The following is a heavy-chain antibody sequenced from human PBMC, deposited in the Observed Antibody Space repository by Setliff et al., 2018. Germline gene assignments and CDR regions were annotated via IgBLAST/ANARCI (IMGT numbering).Heavy chain of an antibody. CDR2: IRYDSSTK. J-gene: IGHJ3*02. Sequence: PGGSLRLSCVASGFDFSSYGMHWVRQAPGKGLEWVSLIRYDSSTKYYVDSVKGRFTVSRDNSKDTLYLQMNSLRVEDSAIYYCVCFSWRGCSGDTCYSGDDSFDMWGQGTEVTVSS. V-gene: IGHV3-30*02. CDR3: VCFSWRGCSGDTCYSGDDSFDM. D-gene: IGHD2-15*01. CDR1: GFDFSSYG.